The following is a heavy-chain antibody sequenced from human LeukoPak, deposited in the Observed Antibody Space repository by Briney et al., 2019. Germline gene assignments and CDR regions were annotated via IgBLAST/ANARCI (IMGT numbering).Heavy chain of an antibody. CDR1: GGSISSGDYY. CDR3: ARELPPPDSSAFDI. Sequence: SQTLSLTCTVSGGSISSGDYYWSWIRQPPGKGLEWIGYIYYSGSTYYNPSLKNRVTISVDTSKNQFSLKLSSVTAADTAVYYCARELPPPDSSAFDIWGQGTMVTVSS. V-gene: IGHV4-30-4*01. D-gene: IGHD1-14*01. J-gene: IGHJ3*02. CDR2: IYYSGST.